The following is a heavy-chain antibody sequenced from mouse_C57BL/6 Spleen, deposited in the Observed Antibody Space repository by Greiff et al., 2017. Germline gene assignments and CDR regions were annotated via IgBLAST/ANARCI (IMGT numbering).Heavy chain of an antibody. Sequence: QVQLQQPGAELVKPGASVKMSCKASGYTFTSYWITWVKQRPGQGLEWIGDIHPGSGSTNYNEKFKSKATLTVDTSSSTAYMQLSSLTAEDSAVYYGAYGNLAYWGQGTLVTVSA. D-gene: IGHD2-1*01. V-gene: IGHV1-55*01. CDR1: GYTFTSYW. CDR3: AYGNLAY. J-gene: IGHJ3*01. CDR2: IHPGSGST.